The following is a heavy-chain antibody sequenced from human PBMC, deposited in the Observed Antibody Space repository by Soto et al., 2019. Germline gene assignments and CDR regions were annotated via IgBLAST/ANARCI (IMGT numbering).Heavy chain of an antibody. CDR2: IYPGDSDT. D-gene: IGHD3-3*01. CDR1: GYSFTSYW. J-gene: IGHJ6*02. V-gene: IGHV5-51*01. Sequence: GESLKISCKGSGYSFTSYWIGWVRQMPGKGLEWMGIIYPGDSDTRYSPSFQGQVTISADKSISTAYLQCSSLKASDTAMYYCARQGQYYDFWSGYPTYGMDVWGQGTTVTVS. CDR3: ARQGQYYDFWSGYPTYGMDV.